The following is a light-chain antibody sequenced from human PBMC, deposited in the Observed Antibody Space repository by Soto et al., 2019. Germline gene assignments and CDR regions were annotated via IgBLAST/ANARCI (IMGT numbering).Light chain of an antibody. J-gene: IGKJ1*01. V-gene: IGKV1-39*01. CDR2: AAS. Sequence: DIQMTQSPSSLSASVGDRVTITCRASQSIGNFLNWYQHKPGKAPKLLISAASSLQSGVPSRFSGSGSWTDVTLTISSLQPEDFATYYCQQSYITHTFGQGTKV. CDR1: QSIGNF. CDR3: QQSYITHT.